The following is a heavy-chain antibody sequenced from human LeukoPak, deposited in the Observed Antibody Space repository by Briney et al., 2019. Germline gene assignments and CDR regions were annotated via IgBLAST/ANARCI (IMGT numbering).Heavy chain of an antibody. D-gene: IGHD3-22*01. CDR1: GFTFNSYA. V-gene: IGHV3-23*01. CDR2: ISGSGGST. J-gene: IGHJ4*02. CDR3: AKDKDYYDSSGNFGNPTVFDY. Sequence: PGGSLRLSCAASGFTFNSYAMDWVRQAPGKGLEWVSAISGSGGSTYYADSVKGRFTISRDNSKNTLYLQVNSPRAEDTAVYYCAKDKDYYDSSGNFGNPTVFDYWGQGTLVTVSS.